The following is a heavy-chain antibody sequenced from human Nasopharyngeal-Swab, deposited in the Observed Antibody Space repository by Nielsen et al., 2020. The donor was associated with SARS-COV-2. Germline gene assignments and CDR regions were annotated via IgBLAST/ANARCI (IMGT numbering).Heavy chain of an antibody. CDR2: MNPNSGNT. CDR1: GGTFSSYA. Sequence: ASVKVSCKASGGTFSSYAISWVRQATAQGLEWMGWMNPNSGNTGYAQKFQGQVTMTRKTSLSTAYLELRSLRSDDTAVYYCARGGVGPVGGSLDYWGQGTLVTVSS. CDR3: ARGGVGPVGGSLDY. D-gene: IGHD3-16*01. V-gene: IGHV1-8*02. J-gene: IGHJ4*02.